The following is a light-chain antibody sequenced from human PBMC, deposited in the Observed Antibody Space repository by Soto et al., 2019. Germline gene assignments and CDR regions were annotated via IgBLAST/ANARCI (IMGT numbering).Light chain of an antibody. CDR1: SSDVGAFNY. CDR3: SSYTTRTTAV. Sequence: QSALTQPASVSGSPGQSISISCIGTSSDVGAFNYVSWYQHHPGKAPQLIIYDVTSRPSGVSNRFSASKSGNTASLTISGLQAEDEADYYCSSYTTRTTAVFGTGTKLTVL. J-gene: IGLJ1*01. CDR2: DVT. V-gene: IGLV2-14*03.